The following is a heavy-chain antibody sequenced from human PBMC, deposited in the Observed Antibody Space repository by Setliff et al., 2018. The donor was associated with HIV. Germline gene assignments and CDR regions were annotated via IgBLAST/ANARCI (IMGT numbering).Heavy chain of an antibody. Sequence: PGGSLRLSCAASGFTFSSYAMHWVRQAPGKGLEWVAVISYDGSNKYYADSVKGRFTISRDNSKNTLFLQMNSLRPEDTAVYYCARAVHSGWYYFDYWGQGTLVTVSS. D-gene: IGHD6-19*01. J-gene: IGHJ4*02. V-gene: IGHV3-30*01. CDR2: ISYDGSNK. CDR1: GFTFSSYA. CDR3: ARAVHSGWYYFDY.